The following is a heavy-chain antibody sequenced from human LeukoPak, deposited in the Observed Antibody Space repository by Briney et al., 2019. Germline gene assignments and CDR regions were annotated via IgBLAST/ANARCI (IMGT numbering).Heavy chain of an antibody. CDR1: GFTFSTYA. CDR2: ISYDGSNK. V-gene: IGHV3-30-3*01. CDR3: ARGRWLQPFDY. Sequence: SGGSLRLSCAASGFTFSTYAVNWVRQAPGKGLEWVAVISYDGSNKYYADSVKGRFTISRDNSKNTLYLQMNSLRAEDTAVYYCARGRWLQPFDYWGQGTLVTVSS. D-gene: IGHD5-12*01. J-gene: IGHJ4*02.